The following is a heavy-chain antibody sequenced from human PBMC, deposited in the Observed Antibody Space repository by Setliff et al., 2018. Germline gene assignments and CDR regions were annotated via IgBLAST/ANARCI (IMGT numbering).Heavy chain of an antibody. CDR3: ARDYPQLGYCSSTSCRLAGAFDI. V-gene: IGHV1-2*04. CDR1: GYTFTSYA. J-gene: IGHJ3*02. D-gene: IGHD2-2*01. Sequence: ASVKVSCKASGYTFTSYAMHWVRQAPGQRLEWMGWINPNSGGTNYAQKFQGWVTMTRDTSISTAYMELSRLRSDDTAVYYCARDYPQLGYCSSTSCRLAGAFDIWGQGTMVTVSS. CDR2: INPNSGGT.